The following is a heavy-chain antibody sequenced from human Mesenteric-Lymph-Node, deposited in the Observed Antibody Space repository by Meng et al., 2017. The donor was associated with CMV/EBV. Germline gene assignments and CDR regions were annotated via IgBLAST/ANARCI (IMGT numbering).Heavy chain of an antibody. CDR3: ARETRNYLDAFDI. V-gene: IGHV3-23*01. Sequence: GESLKISCEASGFTFRRYAMNWVRQAPGKGLEWVSTISGGGGNTYYADSVKGRFTISRDNSKNTLYLEMNSLRAEDTAVYYCARETRNYLDAFDIWGQGTMVTVSS. CDR2: ISGGGGNT. J-gene: IGHJ3*02. D-gene: IGHD1-7*01. CDR1: GFTFRRYA.